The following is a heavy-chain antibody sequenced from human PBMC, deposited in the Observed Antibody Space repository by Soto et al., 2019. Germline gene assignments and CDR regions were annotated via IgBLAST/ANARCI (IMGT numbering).Heavy chain of an antibody. D-gene: IGHD6-19*01. CDR3: ARRAGWYAVHS. J-gene: IGHJ4*02. V-gene: IGHV4-4*02. CDR2: IFHTGTT. CDR1: GDSVSSPYY. Sequence: QVQLQESGPGLVKPSGTLSLTCAVSGDSVSSPYYWCWVRQPPGKGLEWIGDIFHTGTTSYNPSLRSRVTISMDKSNNQFSLYLSSVPAADTGVYYGARRAGWYAVHSWGPGTLVIVSS.